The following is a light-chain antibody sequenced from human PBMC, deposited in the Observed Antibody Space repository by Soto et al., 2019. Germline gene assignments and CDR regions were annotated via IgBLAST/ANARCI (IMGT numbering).Light chain of an antibody. V-gene: IGLV1-40*01. J-gene: IGLJ3*02. CDR2: GNN. CDR3: QSYDTSLSAVV. CDR1: SSNIGAVYD. Sequence: QSVLTQPHSVSGAPGQRVTISCTGSSSNIGAVYDVHWYQQLPGTAPKLLIYGNNNRPSGVPDRFSGSKSGTSASLAITGLQAEDEADYYCQSYDTSLSAVVFGGGTKLTVL.